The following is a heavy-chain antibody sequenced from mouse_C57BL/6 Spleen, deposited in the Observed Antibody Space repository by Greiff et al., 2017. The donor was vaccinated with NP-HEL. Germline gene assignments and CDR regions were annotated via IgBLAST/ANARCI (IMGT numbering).Heavy chain of an antibody. Sequence: VQLQQPGAELVKPGASVKLSCKASGYTFTSYWMQWVKQRPGQGLEWIGEIYPSDSYTNYNQKFKGKATLTVDTSSSTAYMQLSSLTSEDTAVYYCARWGGNYAFDVGGTGTTVTVSS. V-gene: IGHV1-50*01. CDR2: IYPSDSYT. D-gene: IGHD2-1*01. CDR3: ARWGGNYAFDV. CDR1: GYTFTSYW. J-gene: IGHJ1*03.